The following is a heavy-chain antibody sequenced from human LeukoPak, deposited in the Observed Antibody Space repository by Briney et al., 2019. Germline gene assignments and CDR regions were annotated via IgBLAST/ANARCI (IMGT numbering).Heavy chain of an antibody. CDR1: GFTVSSNY. CDR2: IKKDGSEQ. CDR3: ARDLGWLQSDY. D-gene: IGHD5-24*01. Sequence: SGGSLRLSCAASGFTVSSNYMSWVRQAPGKGLEWVATIKKDGSEQYYVDSMKGRFTISRDNAKNSVYLQINSLRAEDTAVYYCARDLGWLQSDYWGQGTLVTVSS. J-gene: IGHJ4*02. V-gene: IGHV3-7*01.